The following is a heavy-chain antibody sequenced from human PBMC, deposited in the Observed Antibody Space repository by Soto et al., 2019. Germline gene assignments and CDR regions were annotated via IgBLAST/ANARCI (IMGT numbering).Heavy chain of an antibody. D-gene: IGHD6-13*01. CDR1: GFTFSSYA. Sequence: QVQLVESGGGVVQPGRSLRLSCAASGFTFSSYAMHWVRQAPGKGLEWVAVISYDGSNKYYADSVKGRFTISRDNSKNTLYLQMNSLRAEDTAVYYCARDQSSSPLQSYGMDVWGQGTTVTVSS. J-gene: IGHJ6*02. CDR3: ARDQSSSPLQSYGMDV. CDR2: ISYDGSNK. V-gene: IGHV3-30-3*01.